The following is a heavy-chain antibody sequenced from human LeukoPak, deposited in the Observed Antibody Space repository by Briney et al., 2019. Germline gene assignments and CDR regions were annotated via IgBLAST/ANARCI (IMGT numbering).Heavy chain of an antibody. Sequence: GGSLRLSCAASGFTFYSYGMHWVRQAPGKGLEWVAVISHDGSNIHYGDSVKGRFTISRDNSKNTLYLQMNSLRAEDTAVYHCAKDPYRVVVATGNYLDPWGQGTLVTISS. CDR1: GFTFYSYG. V-gene: IGHV3-30*18. J-gene: IGHJ5*02. CDR3: AKDPYRVVVATGNYLDP. CDR2: ISHDGSNI. D-gene: IGHD2-15*01.